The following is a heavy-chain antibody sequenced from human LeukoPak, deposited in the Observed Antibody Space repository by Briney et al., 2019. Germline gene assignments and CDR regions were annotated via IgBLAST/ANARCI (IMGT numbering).Heavy chain of an antibody. J-gene: IGHJ4*02. D-gene: IGHD5-18*01. Sequence: GASVKVSCKASGYTFTSYGISWMPQAPGQGLEWMGWISAYNGNTNYAQKLQGRVTMTTDTSTSTAYMELRSLRSDDTAVYYCAGNLMDTAMARSLDYWGQGTLVTVSS. CDR3: AGNLMDTAMARSLDY. CDR1: GYTFTSYG. V-gene: IGHV1-18*01. CDR2: ISAYNGNT.